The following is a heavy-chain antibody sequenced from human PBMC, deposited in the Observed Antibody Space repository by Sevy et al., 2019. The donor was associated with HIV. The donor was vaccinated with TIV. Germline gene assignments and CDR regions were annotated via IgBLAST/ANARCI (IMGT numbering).Heavy chain of an antibody. Sequence: GGSLRLSCAASGFTFSTYSMTWVRQAPGKGLEWVSAISDNGTSTYYTDSVEGRFTISRDNSKSTVYLHMNSLRAEDTALSYCGKLAGDFPHFHFWGQGTLVTVSS. J-gene: IGHJ4*02. D-gene: IGHD7-27*01. CDR2: ISDNGTST. V-gene: IGHV3-23*01. CDR3: GKLAGDFPHFHF. CDR1: GFTFSTYS.